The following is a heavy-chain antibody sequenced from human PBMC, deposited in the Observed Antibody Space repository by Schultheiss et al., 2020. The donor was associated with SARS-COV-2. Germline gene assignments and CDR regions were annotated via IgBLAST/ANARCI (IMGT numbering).Heavy chain of an antibody. J-gene: IGHJ6*03. CDR1: GGSVSSGSYY. CDR3: ARGIKEKVRGVIMARAAGGDKNYYYYYMDV. V-gene: IGHV4-61*01. CDR2: IYYSGST. Sequence: SETLSLTCTVSGGSVSSGSYYWSWIRQPPGKGLEWIGYIYYSGSTNYNPSLKSRVTISVDTSKNQFSLKLSSVTAADTAVYYCARGIKEKVRGVIMARAAGGDKNYYYYYMDVWGKGTTVTVSS. D-gene: IGHD3-10*01.